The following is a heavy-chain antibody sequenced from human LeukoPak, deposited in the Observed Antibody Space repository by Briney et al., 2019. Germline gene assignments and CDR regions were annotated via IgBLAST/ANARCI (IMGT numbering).Heavy chain of an antibody. CDR3: AKDLSGLDAFDI. CDR2: VTGGGGST. CDR1: GFTFSTYA. Sequence: GGSLRLSCAASGFTFSTYAMSWVRQAPGKGLEWVSAVTGGGGSTYFADSVKGRFSISRDKSKNTLFLQMNSLGAEDTAVYYCAKDLSGLDAFDIWGQGTRVTVSS. J-gene: IGHJ3*02. V-gene: IGHV3-23*01. D-gene: IGHD5-12*01.